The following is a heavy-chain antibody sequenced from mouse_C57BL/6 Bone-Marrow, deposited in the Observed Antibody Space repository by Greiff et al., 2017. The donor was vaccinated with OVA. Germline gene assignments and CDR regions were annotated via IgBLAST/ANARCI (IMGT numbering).Heavy chain of an antibody. D-gene: IGHD1-1*01. CDR3: ARQITTVVALDY. CDR2: ISSGGSYT. Sequence: EVHLVESGGDLVKPGGSLKLSCAASGFTFSSYGMSWVRQTPDKRLEWVATISSGGSYTYYPDSVKGRFTISRDNAKNTLYLQMSSLKSEDTAMYYCARQITTVVALDYWGQGTTLTVSS. V-gene: IGHV5-6*01. J-gene: IGHJ2*01. CDR1: GFTFSSYG.